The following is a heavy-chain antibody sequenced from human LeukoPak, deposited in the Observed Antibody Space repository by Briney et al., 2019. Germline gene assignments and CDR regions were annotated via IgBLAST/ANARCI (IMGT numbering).Heavy chain of an antibody. V-gene: IGHV4-34*01. CDR1: GGSFSGYY. J-gene: IGHJ4*02. D-gene: IGHD1-7*01. CDR3: ARDFWNYGN. CDR2: INHSGST. Sequence: PSETLSLTCAVYGGSFSGYYWSWIRQPPGKGLEWIGEINHSGSTNYNPSLKSRVTISVDTSKNQFSLKLSPVTAADTAVYYCARDFWNYGNWGQGTLVTVSS.